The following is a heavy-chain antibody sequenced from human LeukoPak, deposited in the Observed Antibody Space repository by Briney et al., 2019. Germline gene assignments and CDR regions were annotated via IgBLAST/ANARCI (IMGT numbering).Heavy chain of an antibody. CDR3: ARLLPPYDNRHGPFDS. V-gene: IGHV3-53*01. D-gene: IGHD1-1*01. CDR1: RFIARTNQ. CDR2: IYSGCTT. Sequence: GGSVRQSLVSTRFIARTNQLNWVRPAGGKGVAWVAVIYSGCTTYYADYVKGGFTVSRDNSKNMLYLQMDSLRVKDTAVFFCARLLPPYDNRHGPFDSWGRGTLVTVSS. J-gene: IGHJ4*02.